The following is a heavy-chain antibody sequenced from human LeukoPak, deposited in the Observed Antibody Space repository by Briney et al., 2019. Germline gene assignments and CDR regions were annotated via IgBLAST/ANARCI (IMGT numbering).Heavy chain of an antibody. CDR2: IYYSGST. D-gene: IGHD3-22*01. V-gene: IGHV4-30-4*01. CDR1: GGSISSGDYY. CDR3: ARSTYYYDSSASPEFDY. Sequence: NPSQTLSLTRTVSGGSISSGDYYWSWIRQPPGKGLEWIGYIYYSGSTYYNPSLKSRVTISVDTSKNQFSLKLSSVTAADTAVYYCARSTYYYDSSASPEFDYWGQGTLVTVSS. J-gene: IGHJ4*02.